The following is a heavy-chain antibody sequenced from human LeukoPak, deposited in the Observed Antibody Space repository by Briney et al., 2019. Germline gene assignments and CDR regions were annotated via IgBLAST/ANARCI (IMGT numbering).Heavy chain of an antibody. CDR2: INSSGSTI. V-gene: IGHV3-11*01. CDR1: GFTFSDYY. CDR3: AKDHGRDYYGSGRYDY. J-gene: IGHJ4*02. D-gene: IGHD3-10*01. Sequence: GGSLRLSCAASGFTFSDYYMSWIRQAPGKGLEWVSYINSSGSTIYYADSVKGRFTISRDNSKNTLYLQMNSLRAEDTAVYYCAKDHGRDYYGSGRYDYWGQGTLVTVSS.